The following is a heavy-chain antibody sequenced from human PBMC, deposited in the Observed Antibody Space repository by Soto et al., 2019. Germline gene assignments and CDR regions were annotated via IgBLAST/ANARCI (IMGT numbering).Heavy chain of an antibody. Sequence: PSETKSLTCTISGGYIRSECGTWIRQKQGKGLEWIGYIHYSGSTNYNPSLKSRVTISVDTSKNQFSLKLSSVTAADTAVYYCARVMGTQNRDYYYMDFWGNGTTVTVSS. J-gene: IGHJ6*03. CDR3: ARVMGTQNRDYYYMDF. CDR1: GGYIRSEC. CDR2: IHYSGST. V-gene: IGHV4-59*01. D-gene: IGHD1-1*01.